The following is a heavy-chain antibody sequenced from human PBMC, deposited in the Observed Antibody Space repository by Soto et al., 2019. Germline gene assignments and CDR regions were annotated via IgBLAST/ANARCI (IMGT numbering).Heavy chain of an antibody. J-gene: IGHJ4*02. V-gene: IGHV4-34*01. D-gene: IGHD3-10*01. CDR3: ARDKITDLFDY. CDR2: INHSGST. CDR1: GGSFNGYY. Sequence: PSETLSLTCAVYGGSFNGYYWTRIRQPPGTGLEWIGEINHSGSTNYNPSLKSRVTISVDTSKNQFSLKLTSVTAADTAVYYCARDKITDLFDYWGQGTLVTVSS.